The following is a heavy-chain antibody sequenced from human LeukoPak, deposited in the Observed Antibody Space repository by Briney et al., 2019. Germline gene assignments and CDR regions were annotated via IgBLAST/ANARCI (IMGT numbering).Heavy chain of an antibody. D-gene: IGHD6-13*01. V-gene: IGHV3-33*01. CDR3: AREGGSSLGLNWFDP. CDR2: IWYDGSNK. J-gene: IGHJ5*02. Sequence: GGSLRLSCAASGFTFSSYGMHWVRQAPGKGLEWVAVIWYDGSNKYCADSVKGRFTISRDNSKNTLYLQMNSLRAEDTAVYYCAREGGSSLGLNWFDPWGQGTLATVSS. CDR1: GFTFSSYG.